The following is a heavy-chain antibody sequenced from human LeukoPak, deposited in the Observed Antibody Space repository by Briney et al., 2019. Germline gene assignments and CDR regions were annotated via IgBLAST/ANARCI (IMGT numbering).Heavy chain of an antibody. D-gene: IGHD6-13*01. CDR2: IYTSGST. Sequence: SETLSLTCTVSGGSISSYYWSWIRQPTGKGLEWIGRIYTSGSTNYNPSLKSRVTMSVDTSKNQFSLKLSSVTAADTAVYYCARHKRSSRTQVLYFDYWGQGTLVTVSS. CDR1: GGSISSYY. J-gene: IGHJ4*02. CDR3: ARHKRSSRTQVLYFDY. V-gene: IGHV4-4*07.